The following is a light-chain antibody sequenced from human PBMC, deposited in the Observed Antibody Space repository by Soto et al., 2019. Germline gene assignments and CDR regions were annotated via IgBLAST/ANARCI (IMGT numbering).Light chain of an antibody. Sequence: VMTQSPATLSVSPLEIGTLSFMASQSVSSSYLAWYQQKPGLAPRLLMYETSRRATGIPARFSGSGSGTDFTLTISSLEPQDFAVYYCQQRNNWRDTFGQGTRLEIK. J-gene: IGKJ5*01. CDR3: QQRNNWRDT. V-gene: IGKV3D-20*02. CDR1: QSVSSSY. CDR2: ETS.